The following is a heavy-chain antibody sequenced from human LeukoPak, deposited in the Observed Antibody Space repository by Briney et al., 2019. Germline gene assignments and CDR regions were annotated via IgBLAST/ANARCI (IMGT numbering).Heavy chain of an antibody. CDR1: GYTFTSCY. J-gene: IGHJ4*02. D-gene: IGHD3-10*01. CDR3: ARGWGGFGELSFDY. CDR2: IIPIFGTA. Sequence: SVKVSCKASGYTFTSCYMHWVRQAPGQGLEWMGGIIPIFGTANYAQKFQGRVTITADESTSTAYMELSSLRSEDTAVYYCARGWGGFGELSFDYWGQGTLVTVSS. V-gene: IGHV1-69*13.